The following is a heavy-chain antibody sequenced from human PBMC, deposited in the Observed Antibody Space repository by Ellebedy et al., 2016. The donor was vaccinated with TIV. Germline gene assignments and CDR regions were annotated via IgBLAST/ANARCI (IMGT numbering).Heavy chain of an antibody. Sequence: ASVKVSCKASGFTFTSFGISWVRQAPGHGLEWMGWISAYSGDTKYAQKLQGSVTLTTDTSTATAYMERRSLRSVDTAVYYWARVGWGYSGGEEYWGQGALVIVSS. CDR2: ISAYSGDT. D-gene: IGHD5-12*01. J-gene: IGHJ4*02. CDR1: GFTFTSFG. CDR3: ARVGWGYSGGEEY. V-gene: IGHV1-18*01.